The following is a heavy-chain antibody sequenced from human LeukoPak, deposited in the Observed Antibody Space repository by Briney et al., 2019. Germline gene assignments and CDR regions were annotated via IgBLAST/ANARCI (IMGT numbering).Heavy chain of an antibody. J-gene: IGHJ4*02. Sequence: PGGSLRLSCAASGFTFSSFGMHWVRQAPGKGLEWVAVLSYDGSNSYYADSVKGRFTISRDNSKNTLYLQMNSLRAEDTAVYHCAKDGSTVTPHADYWGQGTLVTVSS. CDR3: AKDGSTVTPHADY. D-gene: IGHD4-17*01. V-gene: IGHV3-30*18. CDR1: GFTFSSFG. CDR2: LSYDGSNS.